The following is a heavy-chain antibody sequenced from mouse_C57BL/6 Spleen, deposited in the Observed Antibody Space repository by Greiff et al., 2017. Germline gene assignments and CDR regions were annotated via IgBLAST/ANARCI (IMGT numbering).Heavy chain of an antibody. D-gene: IGHD2-1*01. Sequence: QVQLQQSGAELVRPGSSVKLSCKASGYTFTSYWMDWVKQRPGQGLEWIGNIYPSDSETHYNQKFKDKATLTVDKSSSTAYLQLSSLTSEDSAVYYCARRDLYGNFYAMDYWGQGTSVTVSS. CDR2: IYPSDSET. CDR1: GYTFTSYW. CDR3: ARRDLYGNFYAMDY. J-gene: IGHJ4*01. V-gene: IGHV1-61*01.